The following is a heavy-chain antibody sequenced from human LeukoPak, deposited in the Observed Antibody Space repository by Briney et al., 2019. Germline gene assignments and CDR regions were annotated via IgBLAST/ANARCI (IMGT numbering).Heavy chain of an antibody. CDR3: ARDYGAAAPFDY. V-gene: IGHV4-34*01. CDR2: INHSGST. CDR1: GGSFSGYY. Sequence: SETLSLTCAVYGGSFSGYYWSWIRQPPGKGLEWIGEINHSGSTNYNPSLKSRVTISVDTSKNQFSLKLSSVTAADTAVYYCARDYGAAAPFDYWGQGTLVTVSS. J-gene: IGHJ4*02. D-gene: IGHD6-13*01.